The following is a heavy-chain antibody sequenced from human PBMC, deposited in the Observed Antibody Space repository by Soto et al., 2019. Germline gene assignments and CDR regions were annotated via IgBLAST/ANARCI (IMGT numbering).Heavy chain of an antibody. J-gene: IGHJ3*02. CDR1: GGTFSSYA. CDR3: ARSLYGDYVYAFDI. Sequence: ASVKVSCKASGGTFSSYAISWVRQAPGQGLEWMGGIIPIFGTANYAQKFQGRVTITADESTSTAYMELSSLRSEDTAVYYCARSLYGDYVYAFDIWGQGTMVTVSS. V-gene: IGHV1-69*13. D-gene: IGHD4-17*01. CDR2: IIPIFGTA.